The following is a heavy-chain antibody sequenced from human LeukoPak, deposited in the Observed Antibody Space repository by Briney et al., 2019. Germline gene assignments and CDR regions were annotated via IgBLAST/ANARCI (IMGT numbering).Heavy chain of an antibody. V-gene: IGHV3-23*01. Sequence: GGSLRLSCAASGFTFSSYAMRWVRQAPGKGREGVSAISGSGGSTDYADSVKGRVTMARDNSKNTLYLQMNSLRAEDTAVYYCAKPLMVRGVNFDYWGQGTLVTVSS. D-gene: IGHD3-10*01. J-gene: IGHJ4*02. CDR1: GFTFSSYA. CDR3: AKPLMVRGVNFDY. CDR2: ISGSGGST.